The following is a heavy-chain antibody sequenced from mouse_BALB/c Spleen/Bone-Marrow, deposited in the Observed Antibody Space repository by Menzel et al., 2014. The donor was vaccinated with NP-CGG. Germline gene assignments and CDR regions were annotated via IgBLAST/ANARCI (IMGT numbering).Heavy chain of an antibody. CDR3: NRYDWYFDV. J-gene: IGHJ1*01. CDR2: IDPENGDT. V-gene: IGHV14-4*02. D-gene: IGHD2-14*01. CDR1: GFNIKDYY. Sequence: VQLQQSGAELVRSGASVKLSCTASGFNIKDYYMHWVKQRPEQGLEWIGWIDPENGDTEYAPKFQGKATMTADTSSNTAYLQLSSLTSEDTAVYYCNRYDWYFDVWGAGTTDTVSS.